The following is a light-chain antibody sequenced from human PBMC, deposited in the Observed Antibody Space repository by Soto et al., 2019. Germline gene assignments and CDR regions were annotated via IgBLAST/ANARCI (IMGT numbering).Light chain of an antibody. CDR1: QGIAKD. Sequence: AIQLTQSPSSLSASVGDRVTITCRASQGIAKDLGWYQQKPGKAPRLLIFGASFLQSGVPSRFSGSGSGTDFTLTINGLQPEDFATHYCLQNYYSFRTFGQGTKVEIK. CDR2: GAS. CDR3: LQNYYSFRT. J-gene: IGKJ1*01. V-gene: IGKV1-6*01.